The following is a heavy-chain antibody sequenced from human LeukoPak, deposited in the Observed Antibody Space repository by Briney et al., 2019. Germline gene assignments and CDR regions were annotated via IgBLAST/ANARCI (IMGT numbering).Heavy chain of an antibody. CDR3: AREEAFDY. V-gene: IGHV3-53*01. CDR2: IYSGGST. Sequence: PGGSLRLSCAASGFTVSSNYMSWVRQPPGKGLEWVSIIYSGGSTYYADSVKGRFTISRDNSKNTLYLQMNSLRAEDTAVYYCAREEAFDYSGQGTLVTVSS. CDR1: GFTVSSNY. J-gene: IGHJ4*02.